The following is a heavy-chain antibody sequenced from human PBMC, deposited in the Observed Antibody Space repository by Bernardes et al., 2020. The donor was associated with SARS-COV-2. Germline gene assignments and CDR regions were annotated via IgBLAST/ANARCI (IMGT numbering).Heavy chain of an antibody. Sequence: SETLSLTCTVSGGSISSSSYYWGWIRQPPGKGLEWIGSIYYSGSTYYNSSLKSRVTISVDTSKNQFSLKLSSVTAADTAVYYCARDGQLRFLEWLFNWFDPWGQGTLVTVSS. CDR1: GGSISSSSYY. D-gene: IGHD3-3*01. J-gene: IGHJ5*02. CDR2: IYYSGST. V-gene: IGHV4-39*02. CDR3: ARDGQLRFLEWLFNWFDP.